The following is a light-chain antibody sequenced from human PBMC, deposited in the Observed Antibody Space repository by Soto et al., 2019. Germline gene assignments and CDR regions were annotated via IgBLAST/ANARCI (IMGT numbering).Light chain of an antibody. CDR2: DVS. CDR3: GSYAGSYIVV. V-gene: IGLV2-11*01. CDR1: SSDVGGYNY. Sequence: QSVLTQPRSVSGSPGQSVTISCTGTSSDVGGYNYVSWYQQHPGKAPKLMIYDVSKRPSGVPDRFSGSKSGNTASLTISGLQAEDEADYHCGSYAGSYIVVFGTGTKLTVL. J-gene: IGLJ1*01.